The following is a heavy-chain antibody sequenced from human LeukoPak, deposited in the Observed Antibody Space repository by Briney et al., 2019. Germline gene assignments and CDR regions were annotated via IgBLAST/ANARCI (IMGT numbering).Heavy chain of an antibody. V-gene: IGHV5-51*01. CDR2: IYPGDSDT. D-gene: IGHD5-24*01. CDR1: GYSFTSYW. J-gene: IGHJ6*03. Sequence: GESLKISCKGSGYSFTSYWIGWVRQMPGKGLEWMGNIYPGDSDTRYSPSFQGQVTISADKSISTAYLQWSSLKASDTAMYYCHVEMAKTRARDYMDVWGKGTTVTVSS. CDR3: HVEMAKTRARDYMDV.